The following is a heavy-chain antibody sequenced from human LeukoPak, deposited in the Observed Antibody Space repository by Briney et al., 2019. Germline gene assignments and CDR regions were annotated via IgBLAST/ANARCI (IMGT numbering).Heavy chain of an antibody. CDR3: ARLYCGGDCPSLHYYGMDV. J-gene: IGHJ6*02. V-gene: IGHV3-11*01. Sequence: GGSLRLSCAASGFTFSDYYMSWIRQAPGKGLEWVSYISSSGSTIYYADSVEGRFTISRDNAKNSLYLQMNSLRAEDTAVYYCARLYCGGDCPSLHYYGMDVWGQGTTVTVSS. CDR2: ISSSGSTI. CDR1: GFTFSDYY. D-gene: IGHD2-21*02.